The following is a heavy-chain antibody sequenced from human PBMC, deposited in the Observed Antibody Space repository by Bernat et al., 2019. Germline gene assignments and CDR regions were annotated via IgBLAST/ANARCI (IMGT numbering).Heavy chain of an antibody. Sequence: QVQLVESGGGVVQPGRSLRLSCAASGFTFSSYGMHWVRQAPGKGLEWVAVISYDGSNKYYADSVKGRFTISRDNSKNTLYLQMNSLRAEDTAVYYCAKDLEVWGSYRYTAAALDHWGQGTLVTVSS. V-gene: IGHV3-30*18. CDR1: GFTFSSYG. CDR3: AKDLEVWGSYRYTAAALDH. J-gene: IGHJ4*02. D-gene: IGHD3-16*02. CDR2: ISYDGSNK.